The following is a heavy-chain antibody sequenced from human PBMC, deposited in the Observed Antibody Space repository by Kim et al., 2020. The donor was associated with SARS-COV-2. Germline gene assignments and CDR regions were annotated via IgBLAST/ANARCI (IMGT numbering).Heavy chain of an antibody. CDR2: VSSTGNYR. J-gene: IGHJ5*02. CDR1: GFTFSSYS. CDR3: AKGAGGS. Sequence: GGSLRLSCAASGFTFSSYSMNWVRQAPGKGLEWVSSVSSTGNYRYYADSVKGRFTISRDNAQNSLFLQINSLRAEDTAVYYCAKGAGGSWGQGTLVTVS. V-gene: IGHV3-21*01. D-gene: IGHD1-1*01.